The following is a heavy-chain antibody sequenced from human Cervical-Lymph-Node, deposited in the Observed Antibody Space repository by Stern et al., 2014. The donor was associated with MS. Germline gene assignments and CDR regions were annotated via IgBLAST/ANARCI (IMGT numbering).Heavy chain of an antibody. V-gene: IGHV3-7*01. Sequence: EVQLVESGGGLVQPGWSLRLSCAASGFVFRGYWMSWVRQAPGKGLEWVANIKQDGSEKYYVDSVKGRFTISRDNAKNSLYLQMNSLRAEDTAVYYCTRDRFGSSWWGQGTLVTVSS. CDR3: TRDRFGSSW. CDR1: GFVFRGYW. J-gene: IGHJ4*02. CDR2: IKQDGSEK. D-gene: IGHD6-13*01.